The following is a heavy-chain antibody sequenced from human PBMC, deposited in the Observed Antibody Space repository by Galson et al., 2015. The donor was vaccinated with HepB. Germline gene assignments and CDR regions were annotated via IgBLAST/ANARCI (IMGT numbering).Heavy chain of an antibody. CDR2: IYPGDSDT. D-gene: IGHD6-19*01. CDR1: GYSFTSYW. CDR3: ARLGRAVAAYWYFDL. Sequence: QSGAEVKKPGESLKISCKGSGYSFTSYWIGWVRQMPGKGLEWMGIIYPGDSDTRYSPSFQGQVTISADKSISTAYLQWSSLKASDTAMYYCARLGRAVAAYWYFDLWGRGTLVTVSS. V-gene: IGHV5-51*03. J-gene: IGHJ2*01.